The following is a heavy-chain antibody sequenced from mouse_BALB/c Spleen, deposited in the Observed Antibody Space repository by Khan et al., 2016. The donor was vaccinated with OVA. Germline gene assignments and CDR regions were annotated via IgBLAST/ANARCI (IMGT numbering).Heavy chain of an antibody. CDR1: GFTFSSYG. Sequence: EVQLVESGGGLVQPGGSRKLSCAASGFTFSSYGMHWVRQAPEKGLEWVAYISGDSSTIYYTDTVKGRFTISRDNPKNTLSLQMTSLMSEDTAMYYGATSYYYEDYFDYWGPGTTLTVSS. CDR3: ATSYYYEDYFDY. J-gene: IGHJ2*01. V-gene: IGHV5-17*02. CDR2: ISGDSSTI. D-gene: IGHD1-1*01.